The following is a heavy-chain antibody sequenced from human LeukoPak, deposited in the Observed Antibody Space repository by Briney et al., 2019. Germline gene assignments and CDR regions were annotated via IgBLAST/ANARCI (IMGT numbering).Heavy chain of an antibody. Sequence: GGSLRLSCAASGFTFSSYAMHWVRQAPGKGLEWVANIKQDGSEKYYVDSVKGRFTISRDNAKNSLYLQMNSLRAEDTAVYYCAREYPDAFDIWGQGTMVTVSS. V-gene: IGHV3-7*03. J-gene: IGHJ3*02. CDR2: IKQDGSEK. D-gene: IGHD2-2*02. CDR3: AREYPDAFDI. CDR1: GFTFSSYA.